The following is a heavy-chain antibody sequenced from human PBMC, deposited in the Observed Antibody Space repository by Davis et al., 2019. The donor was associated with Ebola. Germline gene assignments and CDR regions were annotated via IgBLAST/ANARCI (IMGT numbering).Heavy chain of an antibody. Sequence: PGGSLRLSCKDSGFRFSSHWIAWVRQMPGKGLEWMGIIYPGDSDTRYSPSFEGQVTISVDKSITTAYLQWSSLKASDTAMYYCARLNPPATTFDYWGQGTLVTVSS. J-gene: IGHJ4*02. CDR1: GFRFSSHW. D-gene: IGHD4-17*01. CDR3: ARLNPPATTFDY. V-gene: IGHV5-51*01. CDR2: IYPGDSDT.